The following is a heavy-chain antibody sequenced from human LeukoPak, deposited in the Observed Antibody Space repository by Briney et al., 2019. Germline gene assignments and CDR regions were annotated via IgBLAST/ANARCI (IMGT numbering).Heavy chain of an antibody. CDR1: GYTFTGYY. V-gene: IGHV1-2*06. Sequence: GASVKVSCKASGYTFTGYYMHWVRQAPGQGLEWMGRINPNSGGTNYAQKFQGRVTMTRDTSISTAYMELSRLRSDDTAVYYCARDKGYSSSWYSFDYWGQGTLVTVCS. CDR3: ARDKGYSSSWYSFDY. D-gene: IGHD6-13*01. CDR2: INPNSGGT. J-gene: IGHJ4*02.